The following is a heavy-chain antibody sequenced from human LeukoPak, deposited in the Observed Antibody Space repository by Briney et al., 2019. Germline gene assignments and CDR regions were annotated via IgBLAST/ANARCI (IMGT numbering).Heavy chain of an antibody. CDR2: IYYSGST. CDR3: ARRSSYCSSTSCSVWFDP. J-gene: IGHJ5*02. D-gene: IGHD2-2*01. V-gene: IGHV4-39*01. CDR1: GGSIISSSYY. Sequence: SETLSLTCTVSGGSIISSSYYWGWIRQPPGKGLEWIGSIYYSGSTYYSPSLKSRVTISVDTSKNQFSLKLGSVTAADTAVYYCARRSSYCSSTSCSVWFDPWGQGNLVTVSS.